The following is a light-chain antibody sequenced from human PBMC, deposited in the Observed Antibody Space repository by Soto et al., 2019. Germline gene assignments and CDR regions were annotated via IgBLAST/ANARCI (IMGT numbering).Light chain of an antibody. Sequence: QSALTQPASVSGSPGQSITISCTGTSSDVGGYNHVSWYQQHPGKAPKLMIYEVSNRPSGVSNRFSGSKSGNTASLNISGLQAEDEADYYCSSYTSSSTLYVFGTGTKLTVL. J-gene: IGLJ1*01. V-gene: IGLV2-14*01. CDR2: EVS. CDR3: SSYTSSSTLYV. CDR1: SSDVGGYNH.